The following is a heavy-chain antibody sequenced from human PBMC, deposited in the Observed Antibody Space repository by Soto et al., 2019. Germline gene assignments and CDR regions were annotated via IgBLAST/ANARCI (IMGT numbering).Heavy chain of an antibody. CDR1: GFTFSSYA. Sequence: PGGSLRLSCAASGFTFSSYAMHWVRQAPGKGLERVAVISYDGSNKYYADSAKGRFTISRDNSKNTLYLQMNSLRAEDTAVYYCASPYIPYDILTGYDYWGQGTLVTVSS. CDR2: ISYDGSNK. CDR3: ASPYIPYDILTGYDY. V-gene: IGHV3-30-3*01. J-gene: IGHJ4*02. D-gene: IGHD3-9*01.